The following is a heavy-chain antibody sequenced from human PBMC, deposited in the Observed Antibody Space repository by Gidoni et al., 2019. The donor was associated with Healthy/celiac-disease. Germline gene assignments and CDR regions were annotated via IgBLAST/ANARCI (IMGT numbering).Heavy chain of an antibody. V-gene: IGHV4-34*01. Sequence: QVQLQQWGAGLLKPSEPLSLTCAVYGGSFRGYYWSWIRQPPGKGLEWIGEIKHSGSTNYNPSLKSRVTISVDTSKNQFSLKLSSVTAADTAVYYCARVRYSSGWYNWFDPWGQGTLVTVSS. CDR2: IKHSGST. D-gene: IGHD6-19*01. CDR3: ARVRYSSGWYNWFDP. J-gene: IGHJ5*02. CDR1: GGSFRGYY.